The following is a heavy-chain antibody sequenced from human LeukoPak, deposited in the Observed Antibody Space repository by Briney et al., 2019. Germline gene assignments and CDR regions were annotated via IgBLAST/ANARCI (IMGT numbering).Heavy chain of an antibody. CDR2: ISSSSYI. CDR1: GFTFSSYW. V-gene: IGHV3-21*01. CDR3: ARDYGDYFNYYYGMDV. D-gene: IGHD4-17*01. Sequence: GGSLRLSCAASGFTFSSYWMNWVRQAPGKGLEWVSSISSSSYIYYADSVKGRFTISRDNAKNSLYLQMNSLRAEDTAVYYCARDYGDYFNYYYGMDVWGQGTTVTVSS. J-gene: IGHJ6*02.